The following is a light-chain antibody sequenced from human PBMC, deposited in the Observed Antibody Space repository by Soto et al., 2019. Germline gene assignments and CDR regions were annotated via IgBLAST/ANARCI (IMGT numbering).Light chain of an antibody. CDR2: RTF. V-gene: IGKV3-20*01. J-gene: IGKJ4*01. Sequence: EIVLTQSPATLSLSPGERATLSCRASQSIASSYLAWYQQRPGQPPRLLLYRTFNRATGIPDRFSGGGSGTDFTLTISSLEPEDSAVYFCQQFSSSPLTFGGGTKVEI. CDR1: QSIASSY. CDR3: QQFSSSPLT.